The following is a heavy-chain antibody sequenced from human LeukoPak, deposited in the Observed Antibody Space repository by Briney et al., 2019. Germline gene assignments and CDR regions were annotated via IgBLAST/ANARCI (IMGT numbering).Heavy chain of an antibody. CDR3: ATDHCSGGSCYPYFDN. Sequence: ASVKVSCKASGYTFTGYYMHWVRQAPGQGLEWMGWINPKNGGTNYVQKFQGRVTMTRDTSISTAYMELNSLKSDDTAVYYCATDHCSGGSCYPYFDNWGQGTLVTVSS. J-gene: IGHJ4*02. CDR2: INPKNGGT. V-gene: IGHV1-2*02. D-gene: IGHD2-15*01. CDR1: GYTFTGYY.